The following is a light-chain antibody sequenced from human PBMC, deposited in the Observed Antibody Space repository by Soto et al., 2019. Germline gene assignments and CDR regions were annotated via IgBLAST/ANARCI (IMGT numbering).Light chain of an antibody. V-gene: IGKV1-5*01. CDR3: QQYNSYPLT. J-gene: IGKJ4*01. Sequence: DIQMTQSPSTLSASVGDRVTITCRASQSIDRWLAWYQQRPGRAPKLLIYDVANLETGVPSRFSGRGSETEFTLTISSLQPDDVAIYYCQQYNSYPLTFGGGTKVEIK. CDR2: DVA. CDR1: QSIDRW.